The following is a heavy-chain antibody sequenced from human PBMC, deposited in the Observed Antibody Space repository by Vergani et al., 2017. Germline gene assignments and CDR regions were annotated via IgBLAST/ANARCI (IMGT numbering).Heavy chain of an antibody. CDR2: ISWNSDTI. CDR3: ARGLGYHDY. D-gene: IGHD5-18*01. Sequence: EVHLVEAGGGLVQPGRSLRLSCAASRFTFDDYDMHWVRQAPGTGLEWVSDISWNSDTIGCADSVKGRFTISRDNAKNSLYLQMNSLRAEDTALYYCARGLGYHDYWGQGTLVTVSS. V-gene: IGHV3-9*01. CDR1: RFTFDDYD. J-gene: IGHJ4*02.